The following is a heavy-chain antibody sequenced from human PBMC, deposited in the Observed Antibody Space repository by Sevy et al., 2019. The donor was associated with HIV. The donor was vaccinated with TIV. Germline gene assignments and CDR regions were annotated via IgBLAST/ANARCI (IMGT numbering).Heavy chain of an antibody. CDR1: GFTFSNAW. CDR2: IKSKTDGGTT. V-gene: IGHV3-15*01. Sequence: GGSLRLSCAASGFTFSNAWMSWVRQAPGKGLEWVGSIKSKTDGGTTDYGAPVKGKFTISRDDSKNTLNLQMNSLKTEETAVYYCFASGSRDAFDIWGQGTMVTVSS. CDR3: FASGSRDAFDI. D-gene: IGHD3-10*01. J-gene: IGHJ3*02.